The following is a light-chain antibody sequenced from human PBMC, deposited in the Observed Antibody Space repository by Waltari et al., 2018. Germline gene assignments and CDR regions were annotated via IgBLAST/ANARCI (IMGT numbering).Light chain of an antibody. CDR3: QQHSDFVT. CDR1: QSISNS. J-gene: IGKJ3*01. Sequence: EIVLTQSPATLSLSPGERATLSCRASQSISNSVGWYQQKPGQAPRLLIYDVSNRATGIPDRFSVSGSGTDFTLTISSLEPEDFAVYYCQQHSDFVTFGPGTTVEIK. CDR2: DVS. V-gene: IGKV3-11*01.